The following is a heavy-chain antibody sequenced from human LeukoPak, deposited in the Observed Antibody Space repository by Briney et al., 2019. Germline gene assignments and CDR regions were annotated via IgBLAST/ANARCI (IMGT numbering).Heavy chain of an antibody. Sequence: PGGSLXLSCAASGFTVSSNYMSWVRQAPGKGLEWVSVIYSGGSTYYADSVKGRFTISRDNSKNTLYLQMNSLRAEDTAVYYCARLPGWYGAYYGMDVWGQGTTVTVSS. CDR3: ARLPGWYGAYYGMDV. CDR2: IYSGGST. V-gene: IGHV3-53*01. J-gene: IGHJ6*02. D-gene: IGHD6-19*01. CDR1: GFTVSSNY.